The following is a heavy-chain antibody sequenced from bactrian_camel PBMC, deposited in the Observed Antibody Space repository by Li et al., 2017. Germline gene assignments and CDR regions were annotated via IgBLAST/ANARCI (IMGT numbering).Heavy chain of an antibody. Sequence: VQLVESGGGLVQPGGSLRLSCEASGFTFSSNAMTWVRQAPGKGLEWVSTINRSGGTYYADSVKGRFTISRDNAKNTLYLQSNSLKPEDTAMYYCAADTDGYCFPTWEYNYWGQGTQVTVS. J-gene: IGHJ4*01. CDR3: AADTDGYCFPTWEYNY. V-gene: IGHV3S31*01. CDR2: INRSGGT. CDR1: GFTFSSNA. D-gene: IGHD2*01.